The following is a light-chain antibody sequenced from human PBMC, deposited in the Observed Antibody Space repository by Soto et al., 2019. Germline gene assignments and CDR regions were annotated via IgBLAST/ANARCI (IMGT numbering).Light chain of an antibody. CDR2: WAS. CDR1: QSVLSSSNNKNY. CDR3: QQYYSTPQA. V-gene: IGKV4-1*01. Sequence: DIVMTQSPDSLAVSLGERATINCRSSQSVLSSSNNKNYLAWFQQKPGQPPKLLFYWASTRESGVPARFSGSGSGTDFTLTISSLQAEDVAVYYGQQYYSTPQAFGQGTKLEIK. J-gene: IGKJ2*01.